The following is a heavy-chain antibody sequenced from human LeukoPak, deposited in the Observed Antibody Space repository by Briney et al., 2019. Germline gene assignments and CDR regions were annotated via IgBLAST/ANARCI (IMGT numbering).Heavy chain of an antibody. CDR3: ARDIAAAGYLPPPYYMDV. CDR1: GFTFSSHG. CDR2: INWNGGST. D-gene: IGHD6-13*01. J-gene: IGHJ6*03. V-gene: IGHV3-20*04. Sequence: PGGSLRLSCAASGFTFSSHGMNWVRQAPGKGLEWVSGINWNGGSTGYADSVKGRFTISRDNAKNSLYLQMNSLRAEDTALYYCARDIAAAGYLPPPYYMDVWGKGTTVTVSS.